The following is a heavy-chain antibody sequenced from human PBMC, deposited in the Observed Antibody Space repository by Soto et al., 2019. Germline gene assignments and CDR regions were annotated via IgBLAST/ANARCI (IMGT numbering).Heavy chain of an antibody. Sequence: PSETLSLTCTVSGGSVSSGSYYWSWIRQPPGKGLEWIGYIYYSGSTNYNPSLKSRVTISVDTSKNQFSLKLSSVTAADTAVYYCATYDSSGYYLDYWGQGTLVPVSS. J-gene: IGHJ4*02. V-gene: IGHV4-61*01. CDR3: ATYDSSGYYLDY. CDR2: IYYSGST. D-gene: IGHD3-22*01. CDR1: GGSVSSGSYY.